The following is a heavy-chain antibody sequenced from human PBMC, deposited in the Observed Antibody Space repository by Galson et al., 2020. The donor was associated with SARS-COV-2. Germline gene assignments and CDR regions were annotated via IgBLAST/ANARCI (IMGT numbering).Heavy chain of an antibody. CDR2: INHSGST. V-gene: IGHV4-34*01. Sequence: SETLSLTCAVYGGSFSGYYWSWIRQPPGKGLEWIGEINHSGSTNYNPSLKSRVTISVDTSKNQFSLKLSSVTAADTAVYYCARFLGYCSGGSCSNGFDYWGQGTLVTVSS. J-gene: IGHJ4*02. D-gene: IGHD2-15*01. CDR1: GGSFSGYY. CDR3: ARFLGYCSGGSCSNGFDY.